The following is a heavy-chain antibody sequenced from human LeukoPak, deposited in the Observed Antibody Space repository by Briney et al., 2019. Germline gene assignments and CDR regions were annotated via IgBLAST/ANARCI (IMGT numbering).Heavy chain of an antibody. CDR2: INPNSGGT. Sequence: ASVKVSCKASGYTFTGYYMHWVRQAPGQGLEWMGWINPNSGGTNYAQKFQGRVTMTRDTSISTAYMELSRLRSDDTAVYYCARDATVTGALDYWGQGTLVTVSS. D-gene: IGHD4-11*01. V-gene: IGHV1-2*02. CDR1: GYTFTGYY. CDR3: ARDATVTGALDY. J-gene: IGHJ4*02.